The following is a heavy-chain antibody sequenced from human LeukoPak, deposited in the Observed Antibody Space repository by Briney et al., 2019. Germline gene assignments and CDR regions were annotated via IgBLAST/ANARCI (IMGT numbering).Heavy chain of an antibody. CDR1: GYSFISYW. V-gene: IGHV5-51*01. CDR2: IYPGDSDT. CDR3: ARLPTIFGVVRYYMDV. D-gene: IGHD3-3*01. J-gene: IGHJ6*03. Sequence: GESLKISCKGSGYSFISYWIGWVRQMPGKGLEWMGIIYPGDSDTRYSPSFQGQVTISADKSISTAYLQWSSLKASDTAMYYCARLPTIFGVVRYYMDVWGKGTTVTVSS.